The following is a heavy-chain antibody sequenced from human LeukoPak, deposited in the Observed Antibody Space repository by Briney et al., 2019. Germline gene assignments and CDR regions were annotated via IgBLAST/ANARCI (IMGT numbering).Heavy chain of an antibody. D-gene: IGHD2-21*02. V-gene: IGHV1-18*01. Sequence: ASVKVSCKASGYTFTSYGISWVRQAPGQGLEWMGWISGYNGDTHYSQKLQGRVTMTTDTSTSTACMELRSLRSDDTAVYYCARVLGTAFGYWGQGTLVTVSS. CDR3: ARVLGTAFGY. CDR1: GYTFTSYG. CDR2: ISGYNGDT. J-gene: IGHJ4*02.